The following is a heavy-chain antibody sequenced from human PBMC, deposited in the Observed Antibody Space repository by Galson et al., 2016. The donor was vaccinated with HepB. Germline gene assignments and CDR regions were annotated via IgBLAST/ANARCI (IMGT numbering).Heavy chain of an antibody. V-gene: IGHV3-33*01. CDR3: ARAGAVSNWFAP. J-gene: IGHJ5*02. CDR1: GFTFSDYG. D-gene: IGHD4-23*01. Sequence: SLRLSCAASGFTFSDYGMHWVRQAPGKGLEWVAVTWYDGSNKYYADSVKGRITISRDNSKNTLYLQMNSLRGDDTAVYYCARAGAVSNWFAPWGQGTLVTVSS. CDR2: TWYDGSNK.